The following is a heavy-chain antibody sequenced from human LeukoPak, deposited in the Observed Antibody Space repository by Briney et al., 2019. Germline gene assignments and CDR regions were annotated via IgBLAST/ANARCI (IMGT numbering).Heavy chain of an antibody. CDR2: ISSSSYI. D-gene: IGHD4-11*01. CDR3: AKSDYRSVYYFDY. V-gene: IGHV3-21*01. CDR1: GFTFSSYS. Sequence: GGSLRLSCAASGFTFSSYSMNWVRQAPGKGLEWVSSISSSSYIYYADSVKGRFTISRDNAKNSLYLQMNSLRAEDTAVYYCAKSDYRSVYYFDYWGQGTLVTVSS. J-gene: IGHJ4*02.